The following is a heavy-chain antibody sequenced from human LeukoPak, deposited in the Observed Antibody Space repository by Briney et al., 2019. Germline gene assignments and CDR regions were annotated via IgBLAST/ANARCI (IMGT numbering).Heavy chain of an antibody. V-gene: IGHV3-74*01. CDR1: GFTFSSYA. CDR3: YGSGSYWDFDY. D-gene: IGHD3-10*01. Sequence: GRSLRLSCAASGFTFSSYAMHWVRQAPGKGLVWVSRINGDGSNIRYEDSVKGRFTISRDNAKNTLYLQMNSLRAEDTAVYYCYGSGSYWDFDYWGQGTLVTVSS. CDR2: INGDGSNI. J-gene: IGHJ4*02.